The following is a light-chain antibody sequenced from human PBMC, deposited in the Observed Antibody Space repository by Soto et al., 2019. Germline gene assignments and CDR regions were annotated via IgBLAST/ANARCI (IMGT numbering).Light chain of an antibody. J-gene: IGKJ1*01. CDR3: QQYNNWPPWT. V-gene: IGKV3-15*01. CDR2: DAS. Sequence: EIVMTQSPATLSVSPGGRATLSCRASQRVSRNLAWYQQKPGQAPRLLIYDASTRATGIPDRFSGSGSETEFTLTISSLQSEDYAIYYCQQYNNWPPWTFGLGTKVDIK. CDR1: QRVSRN.